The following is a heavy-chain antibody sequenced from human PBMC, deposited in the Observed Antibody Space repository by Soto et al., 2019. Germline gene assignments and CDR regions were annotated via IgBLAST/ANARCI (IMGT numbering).Heavy chain of an antibody. CDR2: MNPNRGVT. D-gene: IGHD5-18*01. CDR3: ARGGGTAMGPNPFDG. J-gene: IGHJ1*01. Sequence: GASVKVSCKASGYTFIDYYFHWVRQAPGQGLEWMGWMNPNRGVTNYAQKFQGRVTMTRDTSINTAYMELSRLQSDDTAVYYCARGGGTAMGPNPFDGGGRGSRVTVP. V-gene: IGHV1-2*02. CDR1: GYTFIDYY.